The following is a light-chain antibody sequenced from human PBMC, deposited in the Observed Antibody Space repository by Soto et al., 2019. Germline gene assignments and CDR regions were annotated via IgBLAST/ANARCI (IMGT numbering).Light chain of an antibody. J-gene: IGKJ1*01. CDR1: QTVNSN. CDR3: QQRSNWPRT. V-gene: IGKV3-11*01. CDR2: GAS. Sequence: EIVMTQSPATLSVSPGERATLSCRASQTVNSNLAWYQKKPGQAPRLLIYGASTRAPGIPARFSGSGSGTDFTLTISSLEPEDFAVYYCQQRSNWPRTFGQGTKVDIK.